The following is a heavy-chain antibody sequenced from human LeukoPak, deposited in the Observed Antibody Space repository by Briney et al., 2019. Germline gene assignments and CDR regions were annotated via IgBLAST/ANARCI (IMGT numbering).Heavy chain of an antibody. J-gene: IGHJ4*02. CDR2: INSDGGGA. D-gene: IGHD3-16*01. Sequence: GGSLRLSCAASGITFGNNWMHWVRQGPGKGLVWISRINSDGGGAIYADSVKGRFTVSRDNAKNTLYLQMNSLRAEDTAVYYCARDFTFDYWGQGTLVTVSS. V-gene: IGHV3-74*01. CDR3: ARDFTFDY. CDR1: GITFGNNW.